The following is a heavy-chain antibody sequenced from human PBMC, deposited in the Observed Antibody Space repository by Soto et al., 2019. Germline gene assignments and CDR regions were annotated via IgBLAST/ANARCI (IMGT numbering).Heavy chain of an antibody. V-gene: IGHV3-23*01. Sequence: VLLLESGGSFVQPGGSLTLSCAASGFRFSAYAMTWVRQAPGKGLEWVSNIKNDGDATYYADSVKGRFTISRDNSMNMLFLQMNSLRAQDTAVYYCAAGNPPRDYWGQGTLVTVSP. CDR3: AAGNPPRDY. CDR2: IKNDGDAT. J-gene: IGHJ4*02. CDR1: GFRFSAYA. D-gene: IGHD6-13*01.